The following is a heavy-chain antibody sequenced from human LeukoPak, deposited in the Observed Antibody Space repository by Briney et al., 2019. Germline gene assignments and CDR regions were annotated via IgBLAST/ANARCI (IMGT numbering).Heavy chain of an antibody. Sequence: GGSLSLSCEVSGFSFSSYGMHWVRQAPGKGLEWVAVIWYDGSKKFYGDSVTGRFTISRDNSQHTLFLQMNSLRGDDTTDYYCARGGARGYCSGGSCYSGLYYYSGMDVWGQGTPVTVSS. CDR2: IWYDGSKK. V-gene: IGHV3-33*01. CDR1: GFSFSSYG. CDR3: ARGGARGYCSGGSCYSGLYYYSGMDV. D-gene: IGHD2-15*01. J-gene: IGHJ6*02.